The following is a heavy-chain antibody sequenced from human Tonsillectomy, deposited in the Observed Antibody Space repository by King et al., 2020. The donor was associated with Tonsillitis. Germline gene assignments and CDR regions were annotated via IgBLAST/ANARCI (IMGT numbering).Heavy chain of an antibody. CDR1: GGSIRSDY. D-gene: IGHD3-9*01. Sequence: VQLQESGPGLVKPSETLSLTCTVSGGSIRSDYWSWIRQPPGKGLEWIGFIYSSGSTNYNPSLRSRATLSVDTSKNRFSLNLSSVTAADTALYSCARAIRSGYFDLWGQGTLVTVS. V-gene: IGHV4-59*01. CDR3: ARAIRSGYFDL. CDR2: IYSSGST. J-gene: IGHJ4*02.